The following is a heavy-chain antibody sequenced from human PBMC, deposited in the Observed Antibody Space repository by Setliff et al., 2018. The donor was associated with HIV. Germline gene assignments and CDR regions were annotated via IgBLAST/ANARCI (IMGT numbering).Heavy chain of an antibody. CDR3: AKDYSSGWFDY. CDR1: GFTFSSYA. CDR2: ISAGGGTT. Sequence: GGSLRLSCAASGFTFSSYAMNWVRQTPGKGLEWVSGISAGGGTTYYADSVKGRFTISRDNSKNTLYLQMNSLRVEDTALYYCAKDYSSGWFDYWGQGTLVTVSS. V-gene: IGHV3-23*01. J-gene: IGHJ4*02. D-gene: IGHD6-19*01.